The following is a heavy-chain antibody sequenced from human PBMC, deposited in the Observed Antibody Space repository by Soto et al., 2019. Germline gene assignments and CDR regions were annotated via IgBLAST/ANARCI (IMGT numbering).Heavy chain of an antibody. CDR1: GFAISRGYY. CDR3: AREKVGTTFFDN. D-gene: IGHD1-1*01. V-gene: IGHV4-38-2*02. CDR2: IYPSVSS. J-gene: IGHJ4*02. Sequence: SEPLSLTCSVAGFAISRGYYWSWVRQPPGKGLEWIGSIYPSVSSYHNPSLETRVRLSIDTSKNQFTLNLTSVTAADTALYYCAREKVGTTFFDNCGQGIQVTVSS.